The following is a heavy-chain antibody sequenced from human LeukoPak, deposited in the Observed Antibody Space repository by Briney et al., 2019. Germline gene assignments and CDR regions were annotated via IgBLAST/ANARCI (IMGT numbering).Heavy chain of an antibody. CDR3: AKDLSCGGDCYVSDY. D-gene: IGHD2-21*02. CDR2: ISGSGVST. CDR1: GFTFSSYA. J-gene: IGHJ4*02. V-gene: IGHV3-23*01. Sequence: QAGGSLRLSCAASGFTFSSYAMSWVRQAPGKGLEWVSAISGSGVSTYYADSVKGRFTISRDNSKNTLYLQMNSLRAEDTAVYYCAKDLSCGGDCYVSDYWGQGTLVTVSS.